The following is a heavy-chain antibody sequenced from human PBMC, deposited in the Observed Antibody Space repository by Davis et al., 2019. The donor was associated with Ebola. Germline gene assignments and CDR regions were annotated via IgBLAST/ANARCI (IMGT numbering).Heavy chain of an antibody. CDR3: ARGAVAGEIYNWFDP. V-gene: IGHV4-59*01. Sequence: MPSETLSLTCTVSGGSIRTNYWSWIRQPPGKGLEWIGPVYYSGSTHYNPSLRTSVTMSVDTSKNQFSLKLFSVTAADTAVYYCARGAVAGEIYNWFDPWGQGTLVTVSS. CDR1: GGSIRTNY. CDR2: VYYSGST. D-gene: IGHD6-19*01. J-gene: IGHJ5*02.